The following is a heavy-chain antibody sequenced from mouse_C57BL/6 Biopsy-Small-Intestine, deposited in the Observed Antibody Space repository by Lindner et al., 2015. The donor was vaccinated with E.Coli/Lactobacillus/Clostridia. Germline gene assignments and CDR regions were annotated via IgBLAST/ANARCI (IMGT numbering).Heavy chain of an antibody. J-gene: IGHJ3*01. CDR2: IYPGDGDT. CDR3: ALYDGYFAWFAY. D-gene: IGHD2-3*01. Sequence: VQLQESGAELVKPGASVKISCKASGYAFSNYWMNWVKQRPGKGLEWIGQIYPGDGDTNYNGKSKGKATLTADKSSSTAYMQLSSLTSEDSAVYFCALYDGYFAWFAYWGQGTLVTVSA. V-gene: IGHV1-80*01. CDR1: GYAFSNYW.